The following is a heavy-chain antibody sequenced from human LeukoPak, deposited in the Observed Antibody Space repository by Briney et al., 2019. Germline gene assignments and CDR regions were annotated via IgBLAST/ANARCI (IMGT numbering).Heavy chain of an antibody. Sequence: VASVKVSCKASGYTFTGNYMHWVRQAPGQGLEWMGWINPNSGGTNYAQKFQGRVTMTRDTSISTAYMELSRLRSDDTAVYYCARARLRSVVVPAALGGYWGQGTLVTVSS. V-gene: IGHV1-2*02. CDR2: INPNSGGT. CDR3: ARARLRSVVVPAALGGY. J-gene: IGHJ4*02. D-gene: IGHD2-2*01. CDR1: GYTFTGNY.